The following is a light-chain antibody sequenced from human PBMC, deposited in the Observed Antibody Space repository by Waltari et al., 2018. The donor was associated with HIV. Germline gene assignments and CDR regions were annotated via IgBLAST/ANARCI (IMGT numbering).Light chain of an antibody. Sequence: QSVLTQPPSASRTPGQRVLMSCSGNTSNVGNNFVSWFQQVPGGAPKLVIYRNDRRPSGVPDRFSGAKSGSSASLAISGLQSDDEADYFCASWDDNLGHWVFGVGTKLTV. CDR2: RND. V-gene: IGLV1-44*01. CDR1: TSNVGNNF. CDR3: ASWDDNLGHWV. J-gene: IGLJ3*02.